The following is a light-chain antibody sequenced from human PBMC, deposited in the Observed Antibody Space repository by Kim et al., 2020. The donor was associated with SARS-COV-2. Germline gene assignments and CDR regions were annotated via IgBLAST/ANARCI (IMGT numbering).Light chain of an antibody. Sequence: GQRVTISCTGSSSNIGARYDVHWYQQLPGTAPNLLIYGNNNRPSGVPDRFSGSKSGTSASLAITGLQAEDEADYYCQSYDSSLSGVFGGGTQLTVL. CDR1: SSNIGARYD. CDR3: QSYDSSLSGV. J-gene: IGLJ3*02. CDR2: GNN. V-gene: IGLV1-40*01.